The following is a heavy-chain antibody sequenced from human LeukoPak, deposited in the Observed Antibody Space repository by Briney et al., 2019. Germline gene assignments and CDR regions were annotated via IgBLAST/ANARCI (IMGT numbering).Heavy chain of an antibody. CDR2: ISVINNANT. CDR3: SREFPFCGADCFSGVFDI. D-gene: IGHD2-21*02. V-gene: IGHV1-18*01. J-gene: IGHJ3*02. CDR1: GYTFSSYG. Sequence: ASVKVSCKASGYTFSSYGINWVRQAPGQWLEWMGWISVINNANTRYAQNFQGRLTMTIDTSTTTAYMELRSLRSDDTAVYYCSREFPFCGADCFSGVFDIWGQGTMVTVS.